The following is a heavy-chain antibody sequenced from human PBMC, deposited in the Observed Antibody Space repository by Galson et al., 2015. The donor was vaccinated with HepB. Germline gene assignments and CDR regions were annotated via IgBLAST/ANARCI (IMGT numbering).Heavy chain of an antibody. CDR3: ARDARSSTSSLPYNWFDP. CDR2: IIPIFGTA. V-gene: IGHV1-69*13. Sequence: SVKVSCKASGGTFSSYAISWVRQAPGQGLEWMGGIIPIFGTANYAQKFQGRVTITADESTSTAYMELSSLRSEDTAVYYCARDARSSTSSLPYNWFDPWGQGTLVTVSS. D-gene: IGHD2-2*01. CDR1: GGTFSSYA. J-gene: IGHJ5*02.